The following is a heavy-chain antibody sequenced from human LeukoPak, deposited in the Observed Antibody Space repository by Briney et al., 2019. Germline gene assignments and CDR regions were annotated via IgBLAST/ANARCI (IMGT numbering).Heavy chain of an antibody. D-gene: IGHD6-13*01. CDR3: ARDGPYSSSWYGYYYYGMDV. J-gene: IGHJ6*02. Sequence: ASVKVSCKASGGTFISYAISWVRQAPGQGLEWMGGIIPIFGTANYAQKFQGRVTITADESTSTAYMELSSLRSEDTAVYYCARDGPYSSSWYGYYYYGMDVWGQGTTATVSS. V-gene: IGHV1-69*13. CDR2: IIPIFGTA. CDR1: GGTFISYA.